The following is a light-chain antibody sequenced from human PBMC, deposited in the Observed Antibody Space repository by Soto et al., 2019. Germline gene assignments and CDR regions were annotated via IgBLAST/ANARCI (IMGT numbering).Light chain of an antibody. CDR3: SSYTTSNTYV. V-gene: IGLV2-18*02. J-gene: IGLJ1*01. CDR2: DVS. CDR1: SSDVGSNNR. Sequence: QSALTQPPSVSGSPGQSVAISCTGTSSDVGSNNRVSWYQQPPRSAPKLIIYDVSNRPSGIPDRFSGSKSANTASLTISGLQTEDEADYYCSSYTTSNTYVFGTGTKLTVL.